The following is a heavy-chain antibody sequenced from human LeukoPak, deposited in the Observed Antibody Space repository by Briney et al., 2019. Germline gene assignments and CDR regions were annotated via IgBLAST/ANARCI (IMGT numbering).Heavy chain of an antibody. Sequence: SVKVSCKASGGTFSSYAISWVRQAPGQGLEWMGRIIPILGIANYAQKFQGRVTMTRSTSISTAYMELSSLTSEDTAVYYCAVDFVGTTNVFDYWGQGTLVTVSS. CDR1: GGTFSSYA. CDR2: IIPILGIA. V-gene: IGHV1-69*04. D-gene: IGHD1-26*01. J-gene: IGHJ4*02. CDR3: AVDFVGTTNVFDY.